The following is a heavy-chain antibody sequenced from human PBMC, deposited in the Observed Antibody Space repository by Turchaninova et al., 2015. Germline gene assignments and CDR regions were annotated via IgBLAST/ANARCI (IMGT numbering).Heavy chain of an antibody. V-gene: IGHV4-61*01. CDR1: GNSVSSGNYY. J-gene: IGHJ3*02. D-gene: IGHD1-26*01. CDR2: NSYSGST. CDR3: ARDTGAYYRAFDI. Sequence: QVQLQESGPGLVKPSETLSLTCTVSGNSVSSGNYYWNWIRQPPGKGLEWIAYNSYSGSTNYTPSLKSRFTISVVKSKNQFFLKLTSVTAVDTAVYYGARDTGAYYRAFDIWGQGTMITVSS.